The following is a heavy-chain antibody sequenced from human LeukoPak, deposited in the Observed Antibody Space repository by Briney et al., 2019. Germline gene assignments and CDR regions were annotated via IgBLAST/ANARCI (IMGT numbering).Heavy chain of an antibody. D-gene: IGHD3-22*01. V-gene: IGHV1-69*06. J-gene: IGHJ4*02. CDR1: GGTFSSYA. Sequence: GSSVKVSCKASGGTFSSYAISWVRQAPGQGLEWMGGIIPIFGTANYAQKFQGRVTMTEDTSTDTAYMELSSLRSEDTAVYYCATWGLQLSSSGYWHFDYWGQGTLVTVSS. CDR3: ATWGLQLSSSGYWHFDY. CDR2: IIPIFGTA.